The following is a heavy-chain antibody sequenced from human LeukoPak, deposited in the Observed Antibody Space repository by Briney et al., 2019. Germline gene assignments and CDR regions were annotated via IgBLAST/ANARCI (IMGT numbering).Heavy chain of an antibody. V-gene: IGHV3-48*03. CDR1: GFTFSSYE. J-gene: IGHJ4*02. D-gene: IGHD6-19*01. CDR2: ISSGSTI. Sequence: GWALRLSCAASGFTFSSYEMNWVRQAPGKGLEGVSYISSGSTIYDADSVKGRFTISRDNAKNSLYLQMNSLRAEDTAVYYCARESIAVAGVPFDYWGQGTLVTVSS. CDR3: ARESIAVAGVPFDY.